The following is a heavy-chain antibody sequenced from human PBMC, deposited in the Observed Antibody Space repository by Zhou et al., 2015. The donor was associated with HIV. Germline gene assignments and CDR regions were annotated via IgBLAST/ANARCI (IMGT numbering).Heavy chain of an antibody. J-gene: IGHJ4*02. Sequence: QVQLVESGGGLVKPGGSLRLSCAASGFTFSDYYMIWIRQAPGKGLEWVSYISSSGSAIYYADSVKGRFTISRDNAKNSMYLQMNSLRAEDTAVYYCAKEASSGWYRYWGQGTLVTVSS. V-gene: IGHV3-11*01. D-gene: IGHD6-19*01. CDR1: GFTFSDYY. CDR2: ISSSGSAI. CDR3: AKEASSGWYRY.